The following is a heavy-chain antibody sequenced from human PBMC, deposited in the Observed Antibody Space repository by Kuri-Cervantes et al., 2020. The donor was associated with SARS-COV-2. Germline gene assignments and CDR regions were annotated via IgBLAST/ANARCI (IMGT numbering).Heavy chain of an antibody. V-gene: IGHV3-69-1*01. Sequence: GGSLRLSCVASGFPFRDSAMNWVRQAPGKGLEWISYITRRPTMYSADSVNGRFTFSRDNAKDSVYLQMNNLRVWDTAIYYCEREAREYCDSATCCFGPSDDYWGQGTPVTVSS. CDR3: EREAREYCDSATCCFGPSDDY. J-gene: IGHJ4*02. D-gene: IGHD2/OR15-2a*01. CDR2: ITRRPTM. CDR1: GFPFRDSA.